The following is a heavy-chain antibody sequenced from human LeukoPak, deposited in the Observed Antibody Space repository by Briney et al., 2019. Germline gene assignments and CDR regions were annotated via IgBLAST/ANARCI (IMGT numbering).Heavy chain of an antibody. J-gene: IGHJ6*02. Sequence: GGSLRLSCAASGFTFTSYWMHWVRQAPGKGLVRVSRINTDGSGTTYADSVKGRFTISRDNAKNTLSLQMNSLRAEDTAVYYCAREGITMVRGVLYGMDVWGQGTTVTVSS. V-gene: IGHV3-74*03. CDR2: INTDGSGT. CDR1: GFTFTSYW. CDR3: AREGITMVRGVLYGMDV. D-gene: IGHD3-10*01.